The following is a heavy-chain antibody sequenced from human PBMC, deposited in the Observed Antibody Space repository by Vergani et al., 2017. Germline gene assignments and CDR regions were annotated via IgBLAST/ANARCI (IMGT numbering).Heavy chain of an antibody. CDR3: VRDVRVSRT. J-gene: IGHJ3*01. Sequence: ELQLVESGGGLVQPGGSLRLSCAASGSTVSGNYMNWVRQAPGKGLEWVSSISGNNDDVYYADSVKGRFTISRDNAKNSLYLDMSSLRAEDTAVYYCVRDVRVSRTWGQGTLVAVSS. CDR1: GSTVSGNY. V-gene: IGHV3-21*01. CDR2: ISGNNDDV.